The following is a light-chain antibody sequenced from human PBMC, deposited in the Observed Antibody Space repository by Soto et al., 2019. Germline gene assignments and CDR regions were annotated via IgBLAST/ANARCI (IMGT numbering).Light chain of an antibody. CDR3: QQYGSSPIT. V-gene: IGKV3-20*01. J-gene: IGKJ3*01. Sequence: EIVLTQSPGTLSLSPGERATLSCRASQSVDRSDLAWYQQKPGQAPRLLMYGASSRATDIPDRFSGSGSGTDFNLTTSRLEPEDVAMDYGQQYGSSPITFGPGKKVYLK. CDR2: GAS. CDR1: QSVDRSD.